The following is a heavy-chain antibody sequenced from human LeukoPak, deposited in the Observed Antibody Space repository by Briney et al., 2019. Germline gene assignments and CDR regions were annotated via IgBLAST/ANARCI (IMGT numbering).Heavy chain of an antibody. J-gene: IGHJ4*02. CDR3: ARNMPSGDY. V-gene: IGHV4-39*01. Sequence: PSETLSLTCTVSGGSISSSSYYWGWIRQPPGKGLEWIGSIYYSGSTYYNPSLKSRVTISVDTSKNQFSLKLSSVTAADTAVYYCARNMPSGDYWGQGTLVTVSS. CDR1: GGSISSSSYY. D-gene: IGHD2-2*01. CDR2: IYYSGST.